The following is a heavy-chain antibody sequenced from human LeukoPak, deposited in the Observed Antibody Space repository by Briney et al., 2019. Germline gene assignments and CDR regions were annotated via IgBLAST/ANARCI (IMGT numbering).Heavy chain of an antibody. J-gene: IGHJ4*02. CDR2: IYSDGST. CDR1: GFTVSSNH. V-gene: IGHV3-53*01. D-gene: IGHD3-10*01. Sequence: EGSLRLSCAVSGFTVSSNHMSWVRQAPGKGLEWVSVIYSDGSTYYADSVEGRFTISRDNSKNTLDLQMTGLRAEDTAVYYCARERGRGGDSPWFDYWGQGTLVTVSS. CDR3: ARERGRGGDSPWFDY.